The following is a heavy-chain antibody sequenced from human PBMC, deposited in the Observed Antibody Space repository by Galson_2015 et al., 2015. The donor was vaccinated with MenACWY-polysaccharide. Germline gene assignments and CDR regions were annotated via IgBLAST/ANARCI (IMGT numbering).Heavy chain of an antibody. D-gene: IGHD3-10*01. CDR3: VGPLGRGGTGAYGMDA. CDR2: ISDDGSTT. CDR1: GFTFRNSW. J-gene: IGHJ6*02. Sequence: SLRLSCATSGFTFRNSWMHWVRQGPGEGLVWVSRISDDGSTTDYADSVKGRFTISRDNAKNTLFLHMNSLRAEDTALYYCVGPLGRGGTGAYGMDAWGQGPTVTVSS. V-gene: IGHV3-74*01.